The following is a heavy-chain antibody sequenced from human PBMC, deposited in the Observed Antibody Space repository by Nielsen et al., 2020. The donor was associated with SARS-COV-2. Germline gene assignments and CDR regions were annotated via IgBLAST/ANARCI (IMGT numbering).Heavy chain of an antibody. CDR2: FYSSGST. D-gene: IGHD1-26*01. CDR3: ARRTPSRYYFDL. J-gene: IGHJ2*01. V-gene: IGHV3-66*04. CDR1: GFDVASNY. Sequence: GGSLRLSCAASGFDVASNYMSWVRQAPGKGLEWVSIFYSSGSTYYADSVKDRFIISRDISRDTVYLEMNSLRAEDTASYYCARRTPSRYYFDLWGRGTLVIVSS.